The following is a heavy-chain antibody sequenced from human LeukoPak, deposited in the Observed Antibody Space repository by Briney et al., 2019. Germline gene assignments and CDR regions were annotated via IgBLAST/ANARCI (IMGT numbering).Heavy chain of an antibody. CDR3: AKARYYGSGSY. CDR1: GFTFSSYS. CDR2: ISGSGGST. V-gene: IGHV3-23*01. D-gene: IGHD3-10*01. Sequence: GGSLRLSCAASGFTFSSYSMNWVRQAPGKGLEWVSAISGSGGSTYYADSVKGRFTISRDNSKNTLYLQMNSLRAEDTAVYYCAKARYYGSGSYWGQGTLVTVSS. J-gene: IGHJ4*02.